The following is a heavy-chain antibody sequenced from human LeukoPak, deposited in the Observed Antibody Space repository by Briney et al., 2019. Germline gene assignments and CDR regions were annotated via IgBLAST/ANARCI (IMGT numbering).Heavy chain of an antibody. D-gene: IGHD5-12*01. Sequence: GGCLRLSCAASGFTFITYAMHWVRQAPGKGLEWGAVISDDGSNKYYADSVKGRFTISRDNSKNTLYLQMNSLRPEDAAVYFCASSRGYSDYDSDYWGQGTLVTVSS. CDR2: ISDDGSNK. CDR1: GFTFITYA. V-gene: IGHV3-30*04. CDR3: ASSRGYSDYDSDY. J-gene: IGHJ4*02.